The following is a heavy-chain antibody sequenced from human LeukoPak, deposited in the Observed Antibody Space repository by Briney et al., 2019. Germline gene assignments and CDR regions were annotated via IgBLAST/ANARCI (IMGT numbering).Heavy chain of an antibody. CDR2: IYHSGST. CDR1: GGSISSGGYS. Sequence: SETLSLTCAVSGGSISSGGYSWSWVRQPPGKGLEWIGYIYHSGSTHYNPPLKSRVTISVDRSKKQFSLKMSSVTAADTAVYYCARAGYSSGWYAFDIWGQGTMVTVSS. D-gene: IGHD6-19*01. CDR3: ARAGYSSGWYAFDI. V-gene: IGHV4-30-2*01. J-gene: IGHJ3*02.